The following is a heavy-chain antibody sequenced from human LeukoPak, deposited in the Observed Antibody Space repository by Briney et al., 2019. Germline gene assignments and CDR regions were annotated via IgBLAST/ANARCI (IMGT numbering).Heavy chain of an antibody. CDR2: INHSGST. D-gene: IGHD2-2*01. J-gene: IGHJ4*02. Sequence: PSETLSLTCAVYGGSFSGYYWSWIRQPPGKGLEWIGEINHSGSTNYNPSLKSRVTISVDTSKNQFSLKLSSVTAADTAVYYCARDRPGYCSSTSCQRALDYWGQGTLVTVSS. V-gene: IGHV4-34*01. CDR3: ARDRPGYCSSTSCQRALDY. CDR1: GGSFSGYY.